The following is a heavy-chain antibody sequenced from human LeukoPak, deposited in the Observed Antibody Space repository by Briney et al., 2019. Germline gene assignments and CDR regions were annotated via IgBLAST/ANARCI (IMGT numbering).Heavy chain of an antibody. J-gene: IGHJ6*02. Sequence: SETLSLTCTVSGGSISSYYWSWIRQPPGKGLEWIGYIYYSGSTYYNPSLKSRVTISVDTSKNQFSLKLSSVTAADTAVYYCARGSPVSGSYYSYYYYYGMDVWGQGTTVTVSS. CDR1: GGSISSYY. CDR2: IYYSGST. D-gene: IGHD1-26*01. V-gene: IGHV4-30-4*01. CDR3: ARGSPVSGSYYSYYYYYGMDV.